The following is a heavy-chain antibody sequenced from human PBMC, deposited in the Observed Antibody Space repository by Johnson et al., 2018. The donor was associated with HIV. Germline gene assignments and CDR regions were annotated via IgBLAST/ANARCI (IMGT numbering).Heavy chain of an antibody. V-gene: IGHV3-48*03. CDR2: ISSAGSII. J-gene: IGHJ3*02. CDR1: GFTFSSYE. Sequence: VQVVESGGGLVQPGGSLRLSCAASGFTFSSYEMNWVRQAPGKGLEWVSYISSAGSIIYYADSVKGRFTISRDNAKNSLYLQMNSLRAEDTAVYFCSRIGRHVVVVAPIAFDIWGQGTMVTVSS. D-gene: IGHD2-15*01. CDR3: SRIGRHVVVVAPIAFDI.